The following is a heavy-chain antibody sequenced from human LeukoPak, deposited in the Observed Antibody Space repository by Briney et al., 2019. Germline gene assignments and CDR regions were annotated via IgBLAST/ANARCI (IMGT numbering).Heavy chain of an antibody. D-gene: IGHD6-13*01. CDR1: GFTFTDYW. CDR3: ARDGTAAGLYFDL. V-gene: IGHV3-7*01. CDR2: IRQDGSEK. Sequence: PGGSLRLSCAVSGFTFTDYWMNWVRQAPGKGLEWVASIRQDGSEKTYVDSVKGRFTISRDNTKNSLSLQVNSLRVEDTAVYYSARDGTAAGLYFDLWGQGTLVTVSS. J-gene: IGHJ4*01.